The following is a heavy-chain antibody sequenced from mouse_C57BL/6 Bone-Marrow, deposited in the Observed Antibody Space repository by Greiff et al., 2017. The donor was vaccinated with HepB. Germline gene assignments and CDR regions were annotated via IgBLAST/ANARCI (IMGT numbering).Heavy chain of an antibody. Sequence: EVKVVESEGGLVQPGSSMKLSCTASGFTFSDYYMAWVRQVPEKGLEWVANINYDGSSTYYLDSLKSRFIISRDNAKNILYLQMSSLKSEDTATYYCARDWTTVVDWYFDVWGTGTTVTVSS. J-gene: IGHJ1*03. D-gene: IGHD1-1*01. V-gene: IGHV5-16*01. CDR1: GFTFSDYY. CDR3: ARDWTTVVDWYFDV. CDR2: INYDGSST.